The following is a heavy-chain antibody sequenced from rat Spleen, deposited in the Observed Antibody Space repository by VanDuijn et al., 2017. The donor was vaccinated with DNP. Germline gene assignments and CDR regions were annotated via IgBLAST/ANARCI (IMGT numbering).Heavy chain of an antibody. Sequence: EVQLVESGGGLVQPGKSLKLSCAASGFTFSHYYMAWVRQAPTKGLEWVASISTGGGDTYYRDSVKGRFTISRDNAKNTQYLQMDSLRSEDTATYYCARSVMVTRGYVMTAWGQGTSVTVSS. J-gene: IGHJ4*01. V-gene: IGHV5S13*01. CDR1: GFTFSHYY. CDR3: ARSVMVTRGYVMTA. CDR2: ISTGGGDT. D-gene: IGHD1-12*03.